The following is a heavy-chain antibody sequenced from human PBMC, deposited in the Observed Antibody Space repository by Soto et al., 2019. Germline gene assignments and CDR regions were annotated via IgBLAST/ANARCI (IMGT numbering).Heavy chain of an antibody. CDR3: ARGLLLCSGGSCYSGLRYYYYYGMDV. D-gene: IGHD2-15*01. V-gene: IGHV1-18*01. CDR2: ISAYNGNT. Sequence: ASVKVSCKASGYTLTSYGISWVRQAPGQGLEWMGWISAYNGNTNYAQKFQGRVTMTRNTSISTAYMELSSLRSEDTAVYYCARGLLLCSGGSCYSGLRYYYYYGMDVWGQGTTVTVSS. J-gene: IGHJ6*02. CDR1: GYTLTSYG.